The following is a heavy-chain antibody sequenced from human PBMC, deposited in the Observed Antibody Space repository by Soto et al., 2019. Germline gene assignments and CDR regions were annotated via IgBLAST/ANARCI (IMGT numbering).Heavy chain of an antibody. Sequence: AASVKVSCKASGGTFSSYAISWVRQAPGQGLEWMGGIIPIFGTANYAQKFQGRVTITADKSTSTAYMELSSLRSEDTAVYYCARVLRNHKPGFDYWGQGTLVTVSS. D-gene: IGHD4-4*01. CDR1: GGTFSSYA. V-gene: IGHV1-69*06. CDR3: ARVLRNHKPGFDY. CDR2: IIPIFGTA. J-gene: IGHJ4*02.